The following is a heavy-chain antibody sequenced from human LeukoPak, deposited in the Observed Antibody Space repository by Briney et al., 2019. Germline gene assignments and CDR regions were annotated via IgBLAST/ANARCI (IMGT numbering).Heavy chain of an antibody. J-gene: IGHJ4*02. CDR3: TSPRFSRITIPYYFDY. Sequence: GRSLRLSCTASGFTFGDYAMSWVRQAPGKGLEWVGFIRSKAYGGTTEYAASVKGRFTISRDDSKSIAYLQMNSLKTEDTAVYYCTSPRFSRITIPYYFDYWGQGTLVTVSS. CDR1: GFTFGDYA. V-gene: IGHV3-49*04. CDR2: IRSKAYGGTT. D-gene: IGHD3-3*01.